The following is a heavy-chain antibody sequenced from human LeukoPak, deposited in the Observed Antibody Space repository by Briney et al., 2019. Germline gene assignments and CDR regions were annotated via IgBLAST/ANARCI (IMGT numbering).Heavy chain of an antibody. CDR1: GFTFSSYG. J-gene: IGHJ4*02. Sequence: GRSLRLSCAASGFTFSSYGMHWVRQAPGKGLEWVAVIWYDGSNKYYADSVKGRFTISRDNSKNTLYLQMNSLRAEDTAVYYCARVYDSSGYYSTTFDYWGQGTLVTVSS. CDR2: IWYDGSNK. D-gene: IGHD3-22*01. V-gene: IGHV3-33*01. CDR3: ARVYDSSGYYSTTFDY.